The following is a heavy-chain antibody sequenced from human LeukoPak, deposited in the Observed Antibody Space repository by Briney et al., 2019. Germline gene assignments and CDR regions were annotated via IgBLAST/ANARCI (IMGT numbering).Heavy chain of an antibody. J-gene: IGHJ3*01. V-gene: IGHV3-66*02. D-gene: IGHD1-26*01. CDR2: LYSGGAT. CDR1: GFIVNLSY. CDR3: ARGNERIVGAYDSFDL. Sequence: GGSLRLSCTASGFIVNLSYMSWVRQAPGKGPEWVSVLYSGGATYNADSVKGRFTISRDNSKNTVYLQMNNLRPEDSAVYFRARGNERIVGAYDSFDLWGQGTMVTV.